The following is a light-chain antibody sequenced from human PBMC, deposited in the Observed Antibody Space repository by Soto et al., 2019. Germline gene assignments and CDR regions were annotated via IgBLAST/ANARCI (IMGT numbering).Light chain of an antibody. CDR3: SRHSDSPET. Sequence: NVVSNYPVTXWLRKVESATLSCRVSQSVTNNFLAWYQHQPGQAXRXXXYGASNRATGVPARFSGSGPGKTFTLEIDSIQSQEFALYYFSRHSDSPETVGEGTMVEI. CDR2: GAS. CDR1: QSVTNNF. J-gene: IGKJ4*01. V-gene: IGKV3-20*02.